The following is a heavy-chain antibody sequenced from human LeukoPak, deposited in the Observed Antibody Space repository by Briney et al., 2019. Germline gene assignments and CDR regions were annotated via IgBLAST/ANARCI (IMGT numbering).Heavy chain of an antibody. CDR1: GYTFTSYG. D-gene: IGHD3-10*01. J-gene: IGHJ4*02. Sequence: ASVKVSCKASGYTFTSYGISWVRQAPGQGLEWMGWISAYNGNTNYAQKPQGRVTVTTDTSTSTAYMELRSLRSDDTAVYYCARSQVGYGSGSYYLRPTFDYWGQGTLVTGSS. V-gene: IGHV1-18*01. CDR3: ARSQVGYGSGSYYLRPTFDY. CDR2: ISAYNGNT.